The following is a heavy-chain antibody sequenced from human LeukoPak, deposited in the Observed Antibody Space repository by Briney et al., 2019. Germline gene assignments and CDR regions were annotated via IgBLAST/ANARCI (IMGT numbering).Heavy chain of an antibody. J-gene: IGHJ4*02. CDR1: GFTFNSYW. D-gene: IGHD6-19*01. Sequence: QPGGSLRLSCAASGFTFNSYWMTWVRQAPGKGLEWVADIKQDGSDKYYAGSVKGRFTISRDNAKNSLYLQMNSLRAEDTAVYLCARYNSAWKTDDYWGQGTLVTVSS. V-gene: IGHV3-7*03. CDR3: ARYNSAWKTDDY. CDR2: IKQDGSDK.